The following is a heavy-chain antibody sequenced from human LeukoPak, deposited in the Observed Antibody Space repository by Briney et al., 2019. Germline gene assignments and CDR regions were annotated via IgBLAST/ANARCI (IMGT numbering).Heavy chain of an antibody. D-gene: IGHD1-26*01. CDR1: GFTFSNYA. J-gene: IGHJ4*02. V-gene: IGHV3-30*02. Sequence: GGSLRLSCAASGFTFSNYAMHWVRQSPGKGLEWVAFIRYEGSDIHYADSVEGRFTVSRDNSKNTLYLQMNSLRSEDTAVYYCAKDLGLQVGASPFDYWGQGTLVTVSS. CDR2: IRYEGSDI. CDR3: AKDLGLQVGASPFDY.